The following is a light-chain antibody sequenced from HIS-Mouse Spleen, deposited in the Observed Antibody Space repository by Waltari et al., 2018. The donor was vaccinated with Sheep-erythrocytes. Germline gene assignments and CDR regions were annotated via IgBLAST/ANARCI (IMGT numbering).Light chain of an antibody. CDR2: GVS. J-gene: IGLJ1*01. CDR1: SSDVGGYNY. V-gene: IGLV2-11*01. CDR3: CSYAGSYNHV. Sequence: QSALTQPRSVSGSPGQSVTISCTGTSSDVGGYNYVSWYQQHPGKALKLMIYGVSKRPSGVPDRFSGSKSGNTASLTISGLQAEDEADYYCCSYAGSYNHVFATGTKVTVL.